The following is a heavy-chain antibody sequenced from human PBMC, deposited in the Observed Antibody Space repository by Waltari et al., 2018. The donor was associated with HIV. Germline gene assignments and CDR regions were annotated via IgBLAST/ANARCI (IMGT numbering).Heavy chain of an antibody. CDR1: GYSFTRYP. V-gene: IGHV1-3*01. D-gene: IGHD2-2*01. CDR2: INPDYGLT. CDR3: ARDEAASAPVDY. J-gene: IGHJ4*02. Sequence: QVHLVQSGAEVKKPGASVKISCKTSGYSFTRYPIHWVRQAPGQGLEWMGRINPDYGLTKYSQKFQGRITITRDTSAAIVYMELTSLRSEDTAIYYCARDEAASAPVDYWGQGTRVSVSS.